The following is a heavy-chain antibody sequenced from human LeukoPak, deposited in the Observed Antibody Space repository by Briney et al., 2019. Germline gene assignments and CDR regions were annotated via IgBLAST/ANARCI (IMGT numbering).Heavy chain of an antibody. CDR2: FYYNGDT. V-gene: IGHV4-39*01. J-gene: IGHJ4*02. CDR3: ARHGGSGWYYYLDH. CDR1: VGSISSSTYY. Sequence: SETLSLTRTVSVGSISSSTYYWGWIRQSPGKGLEWLGTFYYNGDTYYNPPLKSRVTVSIDTSKNQFSLRLRSVTAADTAVYHCARHGGSGWYYYLDHWGQGTLVTVSS. D-gene: IGHD6-19*01.